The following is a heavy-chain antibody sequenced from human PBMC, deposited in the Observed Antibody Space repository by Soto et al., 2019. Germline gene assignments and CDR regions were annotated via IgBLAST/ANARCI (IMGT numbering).Heavy chain of an antibody. D-gene: IGHD6-13*01. Sequence: GGSLRLSCAASGFTFRSFTMNWVRQAPGKGLEWVSTISSNSAYIYYTDALRGRFTISRDNAKNSLHLQMNSLRAEDTAVYYCTRDASRDSSARGWFDPWGPGTLVTVTS. CDR2: ISSNSAYI. V-gene: IGHV3-21*01. J-gene: IGHJ5*02. CDR3: TRDASRDSSARGWFDP. CDR1: GFTFRSFT.